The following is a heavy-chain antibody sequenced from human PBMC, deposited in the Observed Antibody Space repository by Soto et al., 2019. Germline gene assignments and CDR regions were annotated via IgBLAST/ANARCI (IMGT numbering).Heavy chain of an antibody. Sequence: WRSLRLSCAASGFTISNAWMSWVRQAPGKGLELVGRIKSKTDGGTTDYAAPVKGRFTISRDDSKNTLYLQMNSLKTEDTAVYYCTTDRGGSWYGYYYYGMDVWGQGTTVTVSS. CDR2: IKSKTDGGTT. D-gene: IGHD6-13*01. CDR3: TTDRGGSWYGYYYYGMDV. V-gene: IGHV3-15*01. J-gene: IGHJ6*02. CDR1: GFTISNAW.